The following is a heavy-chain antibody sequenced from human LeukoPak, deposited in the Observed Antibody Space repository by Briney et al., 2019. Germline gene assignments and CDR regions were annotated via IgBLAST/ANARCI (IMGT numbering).Heavy chain of an antibody. Sequence: SQTLSLTCAISGDSVSINSAAWNWLRQSPSRGLEWLGRTYYRSKWYNDYAVSVKSRITINPDTSKNQFSLQLNSVTPEDTAVYYCARTSGYAPDDAFDIWGQGTMVTVSS. J-gene: IGHJ3*02. CDR1: GDSVSINSAA. CDR3: ARTSGYAPDDAFDI. V-gene: IGHV6-1*01. D-gene: IGHD5-12*01. CDR2: TYYRSKWYN.